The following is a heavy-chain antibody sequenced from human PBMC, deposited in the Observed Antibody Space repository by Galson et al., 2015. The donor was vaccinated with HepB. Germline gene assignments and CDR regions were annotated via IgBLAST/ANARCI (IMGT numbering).Heavy chain of an antibody. CDR1: GFTFSSYG. CDR2: ISYDGSNK. Sequence: SLRLSCAASGFTFSSYGMHWVRQAPGKGLEWVAVISYDGSNKYYADSVKGRFTISRDNSKNTLYLQMNSLRAEDTAVYYCAKDRGYCSSTSCYTYYYYYGMDVWGQGTTVTVSS. D-gene: IGHD2-2*02. CDR3: AKDRGYCSSTSCYTYYYYYGMDV. J-gene: IGHJ6*02. V-gene: IGHV3-30*18.